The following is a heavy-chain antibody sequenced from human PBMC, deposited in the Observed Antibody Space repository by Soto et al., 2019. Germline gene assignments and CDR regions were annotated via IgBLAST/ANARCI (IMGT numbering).Heavy chain of an antibody. D-gene: IGHD1-1*01. V-gene: IGHV1-3*04. CDR1: GFTFIGSS. CDR3: ARGHWTQTLADYYLDF. Sequence: VASVKVSCKASGFTFIGSSIHWLRQAPGQNPQWLGWIDTNNGRTKYSQTFQGRVTISRDTSASTTYMYLNSLKSEDTAVYYCARGHWTQTLADYYLDFWAQGTLVTVSS. CDR2: IDTNNGRT. J-gene: IGHJ4*02.